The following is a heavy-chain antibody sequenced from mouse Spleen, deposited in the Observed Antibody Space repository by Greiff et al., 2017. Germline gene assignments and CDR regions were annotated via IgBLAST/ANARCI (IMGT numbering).Heavy chain of an antibody. CDR1: GFTFSSYT. CDR2: ISSGGGNT. V-gene: IGHV5-9*01. D-gene: IGHD1-1*02. J-gene: IGHJ4*01. Sequence: EVMLVESGGGLVKPGGSLKLSCAASGFTFSSYTMSWVRQTPAKRLEWVATISSGGGNTYYPDSVKGRFTISRDNARNTLYLQMSSLRSEDTAMYYCARPLWDSYAMDYWGQGTSVTVSS. CDR3: ARPLWDSYAMDY.